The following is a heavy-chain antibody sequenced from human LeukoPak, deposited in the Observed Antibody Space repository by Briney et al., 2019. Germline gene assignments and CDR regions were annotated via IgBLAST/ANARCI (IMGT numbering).Heavy chain of an antibody. CDR2: ISGSGGST. Sequence: GGSLRLSCAASGFTFSSYAMSWVRQAPGKGLEWVSAISGSGGSTYYADSVKGRFTISRDNSKNTLYLQMNSLRAEDTAVYYCAKDRGSSSWYERGAFGYWGQGTLVTVSS. V-gene: IGHV3-23*01. CDR3: AKDRGSSSWYERGAFGY. J-gene: IGHJ4*02. CDR1: GFTFSSYA. D-gene: IGHD6-13*01.